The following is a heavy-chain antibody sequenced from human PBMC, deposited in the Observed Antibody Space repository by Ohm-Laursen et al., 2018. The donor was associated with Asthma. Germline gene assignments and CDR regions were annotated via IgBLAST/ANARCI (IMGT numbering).Heavy chain of an antibody. Sequence: TQTLTLTFTFSGFSLSTTGVGVGWIRQPPGKALEWLALIYWDDDKRYSPSLRSRLSITKDTSKNQVVLTMTNMDPVDTATYYCAHTVCSSSCYTGFDFWGQGTVVTVSS. CDR3: AHTVCSSSCYTGFDF. V-gene: IGHV2-5*02. CDR2: IYWDDDK. D-gene: IGHD2-2*02. J-gene: IGHJ3*01. CDR1: GFSLSTTGVG.